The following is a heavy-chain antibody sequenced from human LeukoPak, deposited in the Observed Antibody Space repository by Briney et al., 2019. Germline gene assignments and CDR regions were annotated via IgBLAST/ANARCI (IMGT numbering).Heavy chain of an antibody. CDR2: IYPGDSDT. J-gene: IGHJ3*01. V-gene: IGHV5-51*01. CDR1: GYTFTSYW. D-gene: IGHD2-2*01. Sequence: GESLKISCQGSGYTFTSYWIGWVRQMPGKGLEWMGIIYPGDSDTRYSPSFQGQVTISVDKSISTAHLHWSSLKASDTAIYSCARRRDIAVVRGRSDDAFDVWGQGTMVTVSS. CDR3: ARRRDIAVVRGRSDDAFDV.